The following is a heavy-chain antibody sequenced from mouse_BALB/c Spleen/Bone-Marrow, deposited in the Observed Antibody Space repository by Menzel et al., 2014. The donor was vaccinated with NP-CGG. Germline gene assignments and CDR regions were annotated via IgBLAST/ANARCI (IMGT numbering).Heavy chain of an antibody. J-gene: IGHJ3*01. V-gene: IGHV5-9-4*01. CDR1: GFTFSSYA. CDR3: ASGDVYFAY. CDR2: ISSGGSYT. Sequence: EVKLMESGGGLVKPGGSLKLSCAASGFTFSSYAMSWVRQSPDKRLEWVAEISSGGSYTYYPDTVTGRFTISRDNAKNILYLEMSSLRSEGTAMYYCASGDVYFAYWGQGTLVTVSA.